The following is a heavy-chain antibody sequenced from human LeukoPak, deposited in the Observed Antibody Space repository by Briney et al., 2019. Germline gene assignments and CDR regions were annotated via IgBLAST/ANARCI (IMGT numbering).Heavy chain of an antibody. CDR3: ARDQVELCSSGSCYVIDN. CDR2: MSYDGSNK. D-gene: IGHD2-15*01. J-gene: IGHJ4*02. V-gene: IGHV3-30*04. Sequence: GGSLRLSCAASGFTFDIYAMHWVRQAPGKGLEWVAVMSYDGSNKYYADSVKGRFTISRDNSRNTLHLQMSSLRVADAAVYYCARDQVELCSSGSCYVIDNWGPGTLVAVSS. CDR1: GFTFDIYA.